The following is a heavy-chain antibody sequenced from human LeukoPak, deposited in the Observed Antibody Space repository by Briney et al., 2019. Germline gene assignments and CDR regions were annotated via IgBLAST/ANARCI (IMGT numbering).Heavy chain of an antibody. J-gene: IGHJ6*03. Sequence: ASVKVSCKASGYTFTSYDINWVRQATGQGLEWMGWMNPNSGNTGYAQKFQGRITMTRNTSISTAYMELSSLRSEDTAVYYCARARILTGSLYYYYYYYMDVWGKGTTVTISS. CDR3: ARARILTGSLYYYYYYYMDV. CDR2: MNPNSGNT. D-gene: IGHD3-9*01. V-gene: IGHV1-8*01. CDR1: GYTFTSYD.